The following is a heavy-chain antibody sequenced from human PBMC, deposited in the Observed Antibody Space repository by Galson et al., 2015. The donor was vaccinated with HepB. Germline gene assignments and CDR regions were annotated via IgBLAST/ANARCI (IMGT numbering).Heavy chain of an antibody. CDR2: ISSSSSTI. J-gene: IGHJ3*02. V-gene: IGHV3-48*04. D-gene: IGHD3-10*01. Sequence: SLRLSCAASGFTFSSYSMNWVRQAPGKGLEWFSYISSSSSTIYYADSVKGRFTISRDNAKNSLYLQMNSLRAEDTAVYYCARGRITMVRGVIITAAFDIWGQGTMVTVSS. CDR1: GFTFSSYS. CDR3: ARGRITMVRGVIITAAFDI.